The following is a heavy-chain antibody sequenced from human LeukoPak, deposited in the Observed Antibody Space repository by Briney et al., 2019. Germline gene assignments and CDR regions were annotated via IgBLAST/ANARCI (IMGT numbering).Heavy chain of an antibody. J-gene: IGHJ4*02. V-gene: IGHV3-21*04. CDR3: ARDPSTLTRRDDY. CDR1: GFTFSSYN. CDR2: ISTTSDYI. D-gene: IGHD1-1*01. Sequence: GGSLRLSCAASGFTFSSYNMNWVRQAPGKGLEWVSSISTTSDYIYYADSLKGRFTISRDNAKNSLYLQMNSLRAEDTAVYYCARDPSTLTRRDDYWGQGTLVTVSS.